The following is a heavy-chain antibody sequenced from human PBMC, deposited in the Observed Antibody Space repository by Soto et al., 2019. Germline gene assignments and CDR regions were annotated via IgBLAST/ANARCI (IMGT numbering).Heavy chain of an antibody. J-gene: IGHJ4*02. CDR3: ARVGYYYDSSSFDY. CDR2: IYYSGTT. V-gene: IGHV4-31*03. Sequence: SETLSLTCTVSDDSVSSSVYYWNWVLQHPGKGVEWIGNIYYSGTTYYNPSLKSRVTISVDTSKNQFSLKLSSVTAADTAVYYCARVGYYYDSSSFDYWGQGTLVTVSS. D-gene: IGHD3-22*01. CDR1: DDSVSSSVYY.